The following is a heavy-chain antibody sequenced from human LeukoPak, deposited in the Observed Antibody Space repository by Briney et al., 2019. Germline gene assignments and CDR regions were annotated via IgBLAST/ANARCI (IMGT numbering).Heavy chain of an antibody. CDR3: GKTTVGYSSGQKPAWPVDY. Sequence: QLWGSLRLSCEASGFTFGSHAMYWVRQAPGKGMEWVAGIFGSGGSPHYADPVKGRFTISRDNSRNTVYLQINSLRAEDTAVYYCGKTTVGYSSGQKPAWPVDYWGQGTLVTVSS. J-gene: IGHJ4*02. CDR2: IFGSGGSP. D-gene: IGHD5-18*01. V-gene: IGHV3-23*01. CDR1: GFTFGSHA.